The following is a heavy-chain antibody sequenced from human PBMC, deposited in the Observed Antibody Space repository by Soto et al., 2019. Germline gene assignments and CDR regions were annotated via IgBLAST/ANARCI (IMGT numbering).Heavy chain of an antibody. CDR3: ARERAFSYGLGRGHPFDS. CDR1: GGTFRNYA. V-gene: IGHV1-69*18. D-gene: IGHD3-16*01. Sequence: QVHLVQSGTEVQKPGSSVTVSCKASGGTFRNYAINWVRQAPGQGLEWMGSIIPMFDTPNYGQKFQGRVTITADDSSSTVYMDLSSLRSGDTAIYYCARERAFSYGLGRGHPFDSWGQGTLVTVSS. J-gene: IGHJ5*01. CDR2: IIPMFDTP.